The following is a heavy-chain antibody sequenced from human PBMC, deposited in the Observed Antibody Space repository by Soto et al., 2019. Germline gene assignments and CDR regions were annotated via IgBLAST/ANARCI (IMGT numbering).Heavy chain of an antibody. CDR3: ARDFLYYYYGMDV. Sequence: GGSLRLSCAASGFTFSSYSMNWVRQAPGKGLEWVSYISSSSSTIYYADSVKGRFTISRDNAKNSLYLQMNSLRAEDTAVYYCARDFLYYYYGMDVWGQGTTVTVSS. CDR1: GFTFSSYS. J-gene: IGHJ6*02. V-gene: IGHV3-48*04. CDR2: ISSSSSTI.